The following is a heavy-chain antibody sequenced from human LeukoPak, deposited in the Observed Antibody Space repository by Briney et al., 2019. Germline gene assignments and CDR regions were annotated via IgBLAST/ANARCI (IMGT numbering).Heavy chain of an antibody. V-gene: IGHV3-23*01. Sequence: GGSLRLSCAASGFTFSSYAMSWVRQAPGKGLEWVSGISGSGTNTYYADSVKGRYTIFRDNSKNTLSMQMNIRRAEYMAVYYYAKEGYVLTVSYFDYWGQGTLVTVSS. D-gene: IGHD2-8*02. CDR2: ISGSGTNT. J-gene: IGHJ4*02. CDR3: AKEGYVLTVSYFDY. CDR1: GFTFSSYA.